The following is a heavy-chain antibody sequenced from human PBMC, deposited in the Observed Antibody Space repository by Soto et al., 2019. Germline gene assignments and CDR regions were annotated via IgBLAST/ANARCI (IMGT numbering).Heavy chain of an antibody. CDR1: GGSISSGDYY. J-gene: IGHJ5*02. D-gene: IGHD6-19*01. V-gene: IGHV4-30-4*01. CDR3: ARGGRIAVAGTVWLDP. Sequence: SETLSLTCTVSGGSISSGDYYWSWIRQPPGKGLEWIGYTYYSGSTYYNPSLKSRVTISVDTSKNQFSLKLSSVTAADTAVYYCARGGRIAVAGTVWLDPWGQGTLVTVYS. CDR2: TYYSGST.